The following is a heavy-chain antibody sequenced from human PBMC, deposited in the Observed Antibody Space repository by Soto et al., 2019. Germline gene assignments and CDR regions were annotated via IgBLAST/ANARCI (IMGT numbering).Heavy chain of an antibody. CDR1: GGSISGFY. V-gene: IGHV4-59*01. Sequence: QVQLQESGPGLVKPSETLSLTCSVSGGSISGFYWSWIRQPPGMGLEWVGYIYYSGMTKYNPSLNSRVTMSVDTSTNQFSLQLSSVTAADTAVYYCVRGGFWRGLETDYWGQGTLVTVSS. D-gene: IGHD3-3*01. J-gene: IGHJ4*02. CDR3: VRGGFWRGLETDY. CDR2: IYYSGMT.